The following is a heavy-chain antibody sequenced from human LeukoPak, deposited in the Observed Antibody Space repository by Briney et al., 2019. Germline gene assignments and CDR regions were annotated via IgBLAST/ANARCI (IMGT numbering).Heavy chain of an antibody. J-gene: IGHJ4*02. Sequence: PGGSLRLSCAASGFTFSSYSMNWVRQAPGKGLEWVSSISSSSSYIYYADSVKGRFTISRDNSKNTLYLQMNSLRAEDTAVYYCARAGPGQWLIAFWGQGTLVTVSS. CDR3: ARAGPGQWLIAF. D-gene: IGHD6-19*01. CDR1: GFTFSSYS. V-gene: IGHV3-21*01. CDR2: ISSSSSYI.